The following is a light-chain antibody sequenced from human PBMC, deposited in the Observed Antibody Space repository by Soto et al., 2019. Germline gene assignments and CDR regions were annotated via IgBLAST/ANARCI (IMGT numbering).Light chain of an antibody. J-gene: IGKJ5*01. Sequence: DIVMTQSPLSLPVTPGEPASISCRSSQSLLHSNGYKYLDWYLQKPGQSPQLLIYLGSNRASGVPDRFSGSGSGTDFTLKISRVEAEDVGVYYCMQALQTPITFGRGTRLEIK. CDR3: MQALQTPIT. CDR1: QSLLHSNGYKY. V-gene: IGKV2-28*01. CDR2: LGS.